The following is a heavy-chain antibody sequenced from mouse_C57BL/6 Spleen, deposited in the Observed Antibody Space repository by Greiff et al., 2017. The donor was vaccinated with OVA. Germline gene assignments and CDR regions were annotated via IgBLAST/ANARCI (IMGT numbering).Heavy chain of an antibody. CDR2: ISSGSSTI. Sequence: EVQLVESGGGLVKPGGSLKLSCAASGFTFSDYGMHWVRQAPEKGLEWVAYISSGSSTIYYADTVKGRFTISRDNAKNTLCLQLTRLRSEDTAMYYCARDDYGAWFAYWGQGTLVTVSA. V-gene: IGHV5-17*01. CDR3: ARDDYGAWFAY. D-gene: IGHD2-4*01. CDR1: GFTFSDYG. J-gene: IGHJ3*01.